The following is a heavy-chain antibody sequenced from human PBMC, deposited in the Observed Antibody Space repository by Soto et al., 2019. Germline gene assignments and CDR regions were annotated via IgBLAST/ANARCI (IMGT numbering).Heavy chain of an antibody. CDR3: ARGPRITIFGVVRYAFAI. CDR1: GGSFSGYY. Sequence: QVQLQQWGAGLLKPSETLSLTCAVYGGSFSGYYWSWIRQPPGKGLEWIGEINHSGSTNYNPSLKSRITISVDTSKNLFSLKLSSVTAADTAVYYCARGPRITIFGVVRYAFAIWGKGTMVTASS. J-gene: IGHJ3*02. D-gene: IGHD3-3*01. CDR2: INHSGST. V-gene: IGHV4-34*01.